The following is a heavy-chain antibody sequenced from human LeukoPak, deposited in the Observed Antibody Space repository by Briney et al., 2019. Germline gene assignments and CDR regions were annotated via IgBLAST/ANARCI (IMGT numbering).Heavy chain of an antibody. V-gene: IGHV1-2*06. Sequence: ASVKVSCKASGYTFTGYYMHWVRQAPGQGLEWMGRINPNSGGTNYAQKFQGRVTITRDTSISTAYMELSRLRSDDAAVYYCARRCSGGSCYSWDDAFDIWGQGTMVTVSS. CDR3: ARRCSGGSCYSWDDAFDI. CDR2: INPNSGGT. CDR1: GYTFTGYY. D-gene: IGHD2-15*01. J-gene: IGHJ3*02.